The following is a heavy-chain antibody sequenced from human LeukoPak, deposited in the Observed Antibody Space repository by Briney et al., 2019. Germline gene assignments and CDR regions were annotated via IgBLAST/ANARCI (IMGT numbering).Heavy chain of an antibody. D-gene: IGHD3-22*01. CDR2: ISYDGSNK. V-gene: IGHV3-30-3*01. J-gene: IGHJ4*02. Sequence: GGSLRLSCAASGFTFSSYAMHWVRQAPGKGLEWVAVISYDGSNKYYADSVKGRFTISRDNSKNTLYLQMNSLRAEDTAVYYCARDSSYYDSSGYYPYDYWGQGTLVTVSS. CDR1: GFTFSSYA. CDR3: ARDSSYYDSSGYYPYDY.